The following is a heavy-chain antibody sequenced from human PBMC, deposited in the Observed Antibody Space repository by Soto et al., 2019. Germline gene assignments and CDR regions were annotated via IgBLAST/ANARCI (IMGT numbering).Heavy chain of an antibody. J-gene: IGHJ5*02. D-gene: IGHD3-16*01. V-gene: IGHV3-74*01. CDR2: VSGDGSST. CDR3: ARVKLGSYDWVDP. CDR1: GFTFSSSW. Sequence: GGSLRLSCAASGFTFSSSWMHWVRQAPGKGLVWVSRVSGDGSSTNYADSVKGRFTISRDNAKNTLYLQMDSLRAEDTAVFYCARVKLGSYDWVDPWGQGTLVTVSS.